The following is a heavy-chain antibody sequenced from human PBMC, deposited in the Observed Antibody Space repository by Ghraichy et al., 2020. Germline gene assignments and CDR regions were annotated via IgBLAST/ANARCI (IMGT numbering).Heavy chain of an antibody. CDR3: ARGLLFYYYGSGSYYGY. Sequence: GGSLRLSCAASGFTFSSYSMNWVRQAPGKGLEWVSYISSSSSTIYYADSVKGRFTISRDNAKNSLYLQMNSLRDEDTAVYYCARGLLFYYYGSGSYYGYWGQGTLVTVSS. V-gene: IGHV3-48*02. J-gene: IGHJ4*02. CDR1: GFTFSSYS. CDR2: ISSSSSTI. D-gene: IGHD3-10*01.